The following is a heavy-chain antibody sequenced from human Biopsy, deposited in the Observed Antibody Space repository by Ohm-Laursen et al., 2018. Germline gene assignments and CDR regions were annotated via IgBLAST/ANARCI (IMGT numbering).Heavy chain of an antibody. V-gene: IGHV4-34*01. CDR3: ARGTNYYGSGRNRHWFDP. J-gene: IGHJ5*02. CDR2: INDSGRT. CDR1: GGSFSGYY. Sequence: TLSLTCGVYGGSFSGYYCSWIRQPPGKGLEWIGEINDSGRTNYNPSLRSQVTFSVDTSKNQFSLKLSSATAADTAVYYCARGTNYYGSGRNRHWFDPWGQGTQVTVSS. D-gene: IGHD3-10*01.